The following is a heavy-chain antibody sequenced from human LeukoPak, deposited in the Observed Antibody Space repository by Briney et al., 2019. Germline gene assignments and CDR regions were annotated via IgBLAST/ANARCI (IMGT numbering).Heavy chain of an antibody. D-gene: IGHD6-19*01. CDR1: GGTFSSYA. Sequence: ASVKVSCKASGGTFSSYAISWVRQAPRQGLEWMGRIIPILGIANYAQKFQGRVTITADKSTSTAYMELSSLRSEDTAVYYCAVYSSGWYGWFDPWGQGTLVTVSS. V-gene: IGHV1-69*04. CDR2: IIPILGIA. J-gene: IGHJ5*02. CDR3: AVYSSGWYGWFDP.